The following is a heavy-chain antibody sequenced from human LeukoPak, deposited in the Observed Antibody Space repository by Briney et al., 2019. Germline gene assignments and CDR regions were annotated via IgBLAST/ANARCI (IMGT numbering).Heavy chain of an antibody. J-gene: IGHJ4*02. CDR3: ARDISLGGFDH. CDR1: GFTFSSFW. V-gene: IGHV3-21*01. CDR2: ISSSSSYI. Sequence: GGSLRLSCAASGFTFSSFWMSWVRQAPGKGLEWVSSISSSSSYIYYADSVKGRFTISRDNAKNSLYLQMNSLRAEDTAVYYCARDISLGGFDHWGQGALVTVSS. D-gene: IGHD3-3*02.